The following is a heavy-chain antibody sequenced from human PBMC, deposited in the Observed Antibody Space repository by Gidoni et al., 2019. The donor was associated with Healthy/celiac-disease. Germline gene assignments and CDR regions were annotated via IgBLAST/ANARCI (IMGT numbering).Heavy chain of an antibody. D-gene: IGHD6-19*01. CDR1: GGTISSYA. J-gene: IGHJ4*02. CDR2: IIPILGIA. V-gene: IGHV1-69*04. CDR3: ARDSSDLSGRSLDY. Sequence: QVQLVQSGAEVKKPGSSVKVSCKASGGTISSYAISWVRQAPGQGLEWMGRIIPILGIANYAQKFQGRVTITADKSTSTAYMELSSLRSEDTAVYYCARDSSDLSGRSLDYWGQGTLVTVSS.